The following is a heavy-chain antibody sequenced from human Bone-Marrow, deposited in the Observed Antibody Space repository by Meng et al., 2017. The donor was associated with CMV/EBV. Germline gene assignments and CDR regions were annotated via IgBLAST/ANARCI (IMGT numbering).Heavy chain of an antibody. Sequence: SLKISCAASGFTFDDYAMHWVRQAPGKGLEWVSGISWNSGSIGYADSVKGRFTISRDNAKNSLYLQMNSLRAEDTALYYCAKEDAYCSSTSCLVGAGAYDIWGQGTMVTFSS. CDR1: GFTFDDYA. V-gene: IGHV3-9*01. CDR2: ISWNSGSI. J-gene: IGHJ3*02. CDR3: AKEDAYCSSTSCLVGAGAYDI. D-gene: IGHD2-2*01.